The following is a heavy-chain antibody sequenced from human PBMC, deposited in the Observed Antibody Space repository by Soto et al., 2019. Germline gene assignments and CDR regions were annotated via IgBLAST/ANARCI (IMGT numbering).Heavy chain of an antibody. Sequence: ASVKVSCKASGYTFTSYAMHWVRQAPGQRLEWMGWINAGNGNTKYSQKFQGRVTITRDTSASTAYMELSSLRSEDTAVYYCARVSGYSNNCFDPWGQGTLVTVSS. CDR3: ARVSGYSNNCFDP. CDR2: INAGNGNT. CDR1: GYTFTSYA. D-gene: IGHD6-13*01. V-gene: IGHV1-3*01. J-gene: IGHJ5*02.